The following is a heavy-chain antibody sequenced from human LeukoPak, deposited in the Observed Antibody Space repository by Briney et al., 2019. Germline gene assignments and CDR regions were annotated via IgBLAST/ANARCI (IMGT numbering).Heavy chain of an antibody. J-gene: IGHJ4*02. V-gene: IGHV4-59*01. Sequence: KPSETLSLTCTVSGGSISSYYWSWIRQPPGRGLEWIGYIYYSGSTNYNPSLKSRVTISVDTSKNQFSLKLSSVTAADTAVYYCAREHTAMAVFDYWGQGTLVTVSS. CDR3: AREHTAMAVFDY. D-gene: IGHD5-18*01. CDR2: IYYSGST. CDR1: GGSISSYY.